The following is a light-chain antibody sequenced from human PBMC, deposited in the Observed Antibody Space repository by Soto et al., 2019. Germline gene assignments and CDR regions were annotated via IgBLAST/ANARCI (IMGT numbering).Light chain of an antibody. CDR2: DVS. V-gene: IGLV1-36*01. Sequence: QSVLTQPPSVSEAPRQRVTISCSGSSSNIGNNAVNWYQQLPGKAPKLMIYDVSDRPSGVSNRFSGSKSGNTASLTISGLQAEDEADYYCSSYTSSSLYVFGTGTKLTVL. CDR3: SSYTSSSLYV. CDR1: SSNIGNNA. J-gene: IGLJ1*01.